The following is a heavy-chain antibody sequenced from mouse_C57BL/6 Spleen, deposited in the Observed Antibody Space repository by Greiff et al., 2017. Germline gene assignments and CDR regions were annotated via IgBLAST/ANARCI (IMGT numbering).Heavy chain of an antibody. J-gene: IGHJ3*01. CDR2: IDPSDSET. D-gene: IGHD2-4*01. Sequence: VQLQQPGAELVRPGSSVKLSCKASGYTFTSYWMHWVKQRPIQGLEWIGNIDPSDSETHYNQKFKDKATLTVDKSSSTAYMQLSSLTSEDSAVYYCATRSYDYDGAFAYWGQGTLVTVSA. V-gene: IGHV1-52*01. CDR1: GYTFTSYW. CDR3: ATRSYDYDGAFAY.